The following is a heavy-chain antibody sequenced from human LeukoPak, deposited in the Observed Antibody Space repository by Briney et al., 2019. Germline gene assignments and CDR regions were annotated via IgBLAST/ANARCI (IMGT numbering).Heavy chain of an antibody. CDR2: INHSGST. CDR1: GGSFSGYY. V-gene: IGHV4-34*01. J-gene: IGHJ4*02. D-gene: IGHD2-15*01. CDR3: ARHLGGGTFWFDY. Sequence: SETLSLTCADYGGSFSGYYWSWIRQPPGKGLEWIGEINHSGSTNYNPSLKSRVTISVDTSKNQFSLKLRSVTAADTAVYYCARHLGGGTFWFDYWGQGTLVTVSS.